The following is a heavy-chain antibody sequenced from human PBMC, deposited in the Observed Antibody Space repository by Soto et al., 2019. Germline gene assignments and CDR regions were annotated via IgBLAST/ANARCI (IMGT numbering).Heavy chain of an antibody. CDR2: ISGFNGKT. D-gene: IGHD3-10*01. CDR3: ARDFDGSGSYYTDY. Sequence: QVQLVQSGAEAKKPGASVKVSCKASGYTFTSTGISWVRQAPGQGPEWMGWISGFNGKTNYAQKFQGRVTMTTDTSTTTAYMEVRSLTSDDTAVYYCARDFDGSGSYYTDYWGQGTLVTVSS. J-gene: IGHJ4*02. CDR1: GYTFTSTG. V-gene: IGHV1-18*01.